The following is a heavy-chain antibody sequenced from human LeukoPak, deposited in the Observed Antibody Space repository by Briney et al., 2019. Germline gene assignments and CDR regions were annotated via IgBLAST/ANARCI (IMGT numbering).Heavy chain of an antibody. CDR1: GFTFSRYW. CDR3: AREGANDYSNYGWFDP. V-gene: IGHV3-74*01. Sequence: GGSLRHSCAASGFTFSRYWMHWVRQAPGQGLVWVSRINRDGSSTTYADSVKGRFTISRDTAKNTLYLQMNSLRAEDTAVYYCAREGANDYSNYGWFDPWGQGTLVTVSS. J-gene: IGHJ5*02. D-gene: IGHD4-11*01. CDR2: INRDGSST.